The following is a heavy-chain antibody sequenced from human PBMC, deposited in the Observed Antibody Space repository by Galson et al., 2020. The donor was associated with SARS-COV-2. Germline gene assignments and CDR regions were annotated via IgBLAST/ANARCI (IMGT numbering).Heavy chain of an antibody. CDR2: TYYRSKWLA. J-gene: IGHJ3*02. CDR1: GDSVYSNSDA. Sequence: SQTLSLTCAISGDSVYSNSDAWNWIRQYPSRGLEWLGRTYYRSKWLAASAVSVRGRITISPDTSRNQVSLQLNSVTPEDTAVYYCARNRHTGFDIWGQGTLVTVSS. CDR3: ARNRHTGFDI. D-gene: IGHD5-18*01. V-gene: IGHV6-1*01.